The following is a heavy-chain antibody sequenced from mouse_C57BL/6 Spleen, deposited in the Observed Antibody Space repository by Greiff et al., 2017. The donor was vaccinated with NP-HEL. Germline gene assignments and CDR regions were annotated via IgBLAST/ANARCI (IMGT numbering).Heavy chain of an antibody. V-gene: IGHV1-76*01. CDR1: GYTFTDYY. D-gene: IGHD6-1*01. CDR3: ARTLSPDSYAMDY. Sequence: VMLVESGAELVRPGASVKLSCKASGYTFTDYYINWVKQRPGQGLEWIARIYPGSGNTYYNEKFKGKATLTAEKSSSTAYMQLSSLTSEDSAVYFCARTLSPDSYAMDYWGQGTSVTVSS. J-gene: IGHJ4*01. CDR2: IYPGSGNT.